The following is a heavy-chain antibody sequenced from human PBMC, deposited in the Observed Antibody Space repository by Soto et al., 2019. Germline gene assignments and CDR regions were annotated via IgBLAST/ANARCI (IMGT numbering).Heavy chain of an antibody. CDR2: TYYRSKWYN. V-gene: IGHV6-1*01. J-gene: IGHJ3*02. D-gene: IGHD2-2*01. Sequence: SQTLSLTCAISGDSVSSNSAAWNWIRQSPSRGLEWLGRTYYRSKWYNDYAVSVKSRITINPDTSENQFSLQLNSVTPEDTAVYYCARGGYCSSTSCYSRAVDIWGQGTMATVSS. CDR1: GDSVSSNSAA. CDR3: ARGGYCSSTSCYSRAVDI.